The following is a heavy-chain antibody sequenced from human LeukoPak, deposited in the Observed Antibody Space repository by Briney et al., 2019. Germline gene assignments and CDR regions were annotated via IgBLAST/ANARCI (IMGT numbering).Heavy chain of an antibody. CDR1: GYTFTSYG. V-gene: IGHV1-18*01. CDR3: ARDLSIAARGWFDP. D-gene: IGHD6-6*01. Sequence: GASVKVSCKASGYTFTSYGISWVRQAPGQGLEWMGWISAYNGNTNYAQKLQGRVTMTTDTSTSTAYMGLRSLRSDDTAVYYCARDLSIAARGWFDPWGQGTLVTVSS. CDR2: ISAYNGNT. J-gene: IGHJ5*02.